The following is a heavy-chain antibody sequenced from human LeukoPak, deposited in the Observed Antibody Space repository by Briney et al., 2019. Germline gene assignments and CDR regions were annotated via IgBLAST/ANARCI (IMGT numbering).Heavy chain of an antibody. V-gene: IGHV4-4*07. CDR3: AKSGGSGLIDY. J-gene: IGHJ4*02. D-gene: IGHD1-26*01. Sequence: SETLSLTCTVSGVSISSYYWSWIRQPAGKGLEWIGRIHTSGSTNYNPSLKSRVTMSVDTSKNQFSLKLSSVTAADTAVYYCAKSGGSGLIDYWGQGTLVTVSS. CDR1: GVSISSYY. CDR2: IHTSGST.